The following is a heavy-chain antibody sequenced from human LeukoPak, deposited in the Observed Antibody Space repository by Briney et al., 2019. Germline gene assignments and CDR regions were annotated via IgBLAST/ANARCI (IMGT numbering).Heavy chain of an antibody. J-gene: IGHJ4*02. Sequence: GESLKISCKGSGYSFTSYWIGWARQMPGKGLEWMGTIYPGDSDTSYSPSFQGQVTISADKSISTAYLQCSSLKASDTAMYYCARPVAAAGTDGYFDYWGQGTLVTVSS. CDR3: ARPVAAAGTDGYFDY. V-gene: IGHV5-51*01. D-gene: IGHD6-13*01. CDR1: GYSFTSYW. CDR2: IYPGDSDT.